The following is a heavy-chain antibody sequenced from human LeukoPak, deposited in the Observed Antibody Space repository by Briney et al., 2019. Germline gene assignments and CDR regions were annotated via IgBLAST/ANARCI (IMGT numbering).Heavy chain of an antibody. D-gene: IGHD1-26*01. CDR2: ATGSGGST. V-gene: IGHV3-23*01. Sequence: QAGGSLRLSCEVSGFTFSSYAMSWVRQAPGSGLEWVSAATGSGGSTYFADSVRGRFTISRDNSKNTLYLQMNSLRAEDTAVYYCAKGLNSGNYPYFVHWGQGALVTVSS. J-gene: IGHJ4*02. CDR3: AKGLNSGNYPYFVH. CDR1: GFTFSSYA.